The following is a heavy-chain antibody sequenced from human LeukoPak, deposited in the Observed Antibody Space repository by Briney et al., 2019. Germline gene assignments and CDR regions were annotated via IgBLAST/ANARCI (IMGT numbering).Heavy chain of an antibody. J-gene: IGHJ4*02. CDR3: PSSTIVTRTGDY. D-gene: IGHD2/OR15-2a*01. V-gene: IGHV5-51*01. CDR2: IFPGDSHN. Sequence: HGESLKISCKGSGYSFTNYWIAWVRQMPGKGLESMGTIFPGDSHNTYRPSFQGQVTISPAKSITTPYLQWSSLNPLDRARFSVPSSTIVTRTGDYWGQGTLVSVSS. CDR1: GYSFTNYW.